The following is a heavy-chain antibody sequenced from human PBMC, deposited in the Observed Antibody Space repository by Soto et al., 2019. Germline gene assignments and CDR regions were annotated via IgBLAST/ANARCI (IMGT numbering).Heavy chain of an antibody. CDR2: ISGSGGST. CDR1: GFTFSSYA. D-gene: IGHD3-10*01. V-gene: IGHV3-23*01. Sequence: EGQLLESGGGLVQPGGSLRLSCAASGFTFSSYAMSWVRQAPGKGLEWVSAISGSGGSTYYADSVKGRFTISRDNSKNTLYLQMNSLRAEDTAVYYCAKDPQLWFGGYDAFDIWGQGTMVTVSS. J-gene: IGHJ3*02. CDR3: AKDPQLWFGGYDAFDI.